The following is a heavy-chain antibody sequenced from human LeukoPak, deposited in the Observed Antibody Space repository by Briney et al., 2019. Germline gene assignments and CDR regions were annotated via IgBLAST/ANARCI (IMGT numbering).Heavy chain of an antibody. J-gene: IGHJ4*02. CDR1: GFPFSRYS. CDR2: ISSSSSTI. Sequence: GGSLRLSCAASGFPFSRYSMNWVRQAPGKGLEWVSYISSSSSTIYYADSVKGRFTISRDNSKNTLYLQMNSLRAEDTAVYYCAKMDDSSGYYSDWGQGTLVTVSS. V-gene: IGHV3-48*01. D-gene: IGHD3-22*01. CDR3: AKMDDSSGYYSD.